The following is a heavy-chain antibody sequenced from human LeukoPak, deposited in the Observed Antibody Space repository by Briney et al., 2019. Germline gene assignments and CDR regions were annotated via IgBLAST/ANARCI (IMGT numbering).Heavy chain of an antibody. V-gene: IGHV3-48*02. CDR2: ISSCSSTI. D-gene: IGHD3-22*01. Sequence: GGSLRLSCAASGFTFSSYSTNWVRQAPGKGLEWVSYISSCSSTIYYADSVKGRFTISRDNAKNSLYLQMNSLRDEDTAVYYCARAPYYYDSSGYPHDAFDIWGQGTMVTVSS. CDR1: GFTFSSYS. CDR3: ARAPYYYDSSGYPHDAFDI. J-gene: IGHJ3*02.